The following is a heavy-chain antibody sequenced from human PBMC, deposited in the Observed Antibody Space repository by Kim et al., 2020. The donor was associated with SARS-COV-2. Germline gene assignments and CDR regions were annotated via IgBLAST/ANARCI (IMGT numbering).Heavy chain of an antibody. V-gene: IGHV1-3*01. Sequence: NTQYSQKYPGRDTITRATSASPAYMELSSLRSEDTAVYYCARESSSCLDYWGQGTLVTVSS. J-gene: IGHJ4*02. CDR2: NT. CDR3: ARESSSCLDY. D-gene: IGHD6-13*01.